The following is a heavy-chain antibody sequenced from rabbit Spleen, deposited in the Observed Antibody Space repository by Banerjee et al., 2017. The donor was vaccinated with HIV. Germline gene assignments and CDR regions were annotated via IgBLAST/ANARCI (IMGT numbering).Heavy chain of an antibody. Sequence: QLVESGGGLMQPGGLLKLSCKASGFVFSKYCMCWVRQAPGKGLEWIGYIDLIFDNSYYATWANGRFTISSHNAQNTLYLQLNSLTAADTATYFCVRGASSSGYYSLWGQGTLVTVS. J-gene: IGHJ6*01. V-gene: IGHV1S7*01. CDR3: VRGASSSGYYSL. CDR1: GFVFSKYC. D-gene: IGHD1-1*01. CDR2: IDLIFDNS.